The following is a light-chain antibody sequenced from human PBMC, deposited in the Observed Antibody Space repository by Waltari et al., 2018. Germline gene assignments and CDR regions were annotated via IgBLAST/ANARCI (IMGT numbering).Light chain of an antibody. Sequence: DIQMTQSPSSLSASVGDRVTITCRASQGITNDLAWYQQKPGETPKLLIYEASSLQSGIPSRFSGSGSGTDFTLTISSLQSEDFATYYCQHYYSTPYSFGQGTKVGIK. V-gene: IGKV1-NL1*01. CDR2: EAS. CDR1: QGITND. CDR3: QHYYSTPYS. J-gene: IGKJ2*03.